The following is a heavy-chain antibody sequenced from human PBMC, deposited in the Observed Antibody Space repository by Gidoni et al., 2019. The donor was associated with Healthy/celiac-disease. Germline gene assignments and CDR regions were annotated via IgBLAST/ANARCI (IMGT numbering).Heavy chain of an antibody. CDR1: AVTFSSYS. V-gene: IGHV3-21*01. Sequence: EVQLVESGGGLVKSGVSLRLSCAAPAVTFSSYSMNCVRQAPGKGLEWVSYISSSSSYIYYADSVKGRFTSSRDNDKNSLYLQMNSLRAEDTAVYYCARAGAAAGVFDYWGQGTLVTVSS. CDR2: ISSSSSYI. J-gene: IGHJ4*02. CDR3: ARAGAAAGVFDY. D-gene: IGHD6-13*01.